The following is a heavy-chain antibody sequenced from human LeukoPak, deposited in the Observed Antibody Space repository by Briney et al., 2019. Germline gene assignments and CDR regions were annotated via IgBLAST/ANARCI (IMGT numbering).Heavy chain of an antibody. CDR3: ARVPVDYYGSGYYFDY. Sequence: SETLPLTCTVSGGSISSYYWSWIRQPPGKGLEWIGYIYYSGSTNYNPSLKSRVTISVDTSKNQFSLKLSSVTAADTAVYYCARVPVDYYGSGYYFDYWGQGTLVNVSS. CDR2: IYYSGST. CDR1: GGSISSYY. D-gene: IGHD3-10*01. V-gene: IGHV4-59*01. J-gene: IGHJ4*02.